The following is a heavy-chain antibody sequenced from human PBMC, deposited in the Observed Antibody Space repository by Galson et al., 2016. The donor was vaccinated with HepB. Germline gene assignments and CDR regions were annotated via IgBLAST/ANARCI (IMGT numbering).Heavy chain of an antibody. CDR3: ARDAEQWLASYFYFGMDV. V-gene: IGHV1-18*01. CDR1: GYTFTSYG. D-gene: IGHD6-19*01. CDR2: ISASNGDT. J-gene: IGHJ6*02. Sequence: VKVSCKASGYTFTSYGISWVRQAPGQGLEWMGWISASNGDTDYAQNFQGRITMTTDTSTNTAYMELRSLRSDDTAVYFCARDAEQWLASYFYFGMDVWGQGTTVTVSS.